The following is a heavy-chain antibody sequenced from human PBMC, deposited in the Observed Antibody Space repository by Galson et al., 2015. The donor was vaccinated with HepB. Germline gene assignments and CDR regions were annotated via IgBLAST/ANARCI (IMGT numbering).Heavy chain of an antibody. D-gene: IGHD3-22*01. Sequence: QSGAEVKKPGESLKISCKGSGYSFTSYWIGWVRQRPGKGLEWMGIIYPGDSDATYSPSFQGQVTISVDKSINTAYLNWSSLKASDTTMFYCARLDSSGYFYWGQGTLVTVSS. CDR3: ARLDSSGYFY. CDR1: GYSFTSYW. CDR2: IYPGDSDA. V-gene: IGHV5-51*01. J-gene: IGHJ4*02.